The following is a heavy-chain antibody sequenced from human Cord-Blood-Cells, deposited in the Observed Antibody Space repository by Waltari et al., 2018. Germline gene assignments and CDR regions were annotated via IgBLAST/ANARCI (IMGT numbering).Heavy chain of an antibody. CDR1: GGSFSGFD. CDR3: ARVPGMAASGFDY. V-gene: IGHV4-34*01. Sequence: QVQLQQCGAGLLKLWETLSLTCAGFGGSFSGFDWGWIAQAPGKGLGCIGEINHSGTTNNNPARKRLVTIAVDSSKNQVSLNLSSVTAAETSVDYCARVPGMAASGFDYWGQGTLVTVSS. D-gene: IGHD6-13*01. J-gene: IGHJ4*02. CDR2: INHSGTT.